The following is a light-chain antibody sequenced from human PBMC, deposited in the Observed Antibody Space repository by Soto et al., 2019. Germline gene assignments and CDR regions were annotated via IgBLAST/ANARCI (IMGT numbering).Light chain of an antibody. Sequence: DIQMTQSPSSLSASVGDRLTITCQASHDITSYLNWYQHKPGKAPKLLIYDASTLEIGVPSRFGGSGSGTHFTFTITGLQPEDIATYYCQQYENLPYTFGQGTKLEI. CDR3: QQYENLPYT. CDR1: HDITSY. V-gene: IGKV1-33*01. CDR2: DAS. J-gene: IGKJ2*01.